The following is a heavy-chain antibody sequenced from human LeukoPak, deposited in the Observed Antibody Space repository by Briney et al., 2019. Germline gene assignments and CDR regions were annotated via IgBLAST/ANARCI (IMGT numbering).Heavy chain of an antibody. CDR2: IYSGDSDT. J-gene: IGHJ6*02. Sequence: GESLKISCKGSEYSFTSYWIGWVRQMPGKGLEWMGIIYSGDSDTRYSPSFQGQVTISADKSISTAYLQWSSLKASDTAMYYCTRPSGAYYYGMDVWGQGTTVTVSS. V-gene: IGHV5-51*01. CDR3: TRPSGAYYYGMDV. CDR1: EYSFTSYW. D-gene: IGHD1-26*01.